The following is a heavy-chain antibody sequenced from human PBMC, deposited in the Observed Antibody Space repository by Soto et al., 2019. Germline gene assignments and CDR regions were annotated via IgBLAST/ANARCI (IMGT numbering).Heavy chain of an antibody. D-gene: IGHD6-19*01. CDR1: GYTFTSYA. J-gene: IGHJ4*02. CDR3: ASPGFSSGPYDY. Sequence: ASVKVSCXASGYTFTSYAMHWVRQAPGQRLEWMGWINAGNGNTKYSQKFQGRVTITRDTSASTAYMELSSLRSEDTAVYYCASPGFSSGPYDYWGQGTLVTVS. CDR2: INAGNGNT. V-gene: IGHV1-3*01.